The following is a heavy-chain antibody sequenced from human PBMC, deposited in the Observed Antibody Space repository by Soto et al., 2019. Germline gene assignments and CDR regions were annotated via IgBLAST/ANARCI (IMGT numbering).Heavy chain of an antibody. CDR3: ARDGGDGEYADAFDL. V-gene: IGHV1-46*03. CDR2: INPSGGST. Sequence: QVQLVQSGAEVKKPGASVKVSCKASGYTFTSDYMHWVRQAPGQGLEWMGIINPSGGSTSYAQKFQGRVTLTRATSTSTVYMELSSLRSEDTAVYYCARDGGDGEYADAFDLWGQGTMVTVSS. CDR1: GYTFTSDY. J-gene: IGHJ3*01. D-gene: IGHD4-17*01.